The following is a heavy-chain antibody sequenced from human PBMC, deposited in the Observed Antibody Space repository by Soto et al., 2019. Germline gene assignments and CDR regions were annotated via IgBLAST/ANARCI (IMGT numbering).Heavy chain of an antibody. Sequence: SVKVSCKASGGTFSSYAISWVRQAPGQGLAWMGGIITIFGTANYAQKFQGRVTITADESTSTAYMELSSLRSEDTAVYYCARDLGYYDSSGYRPFDYWGQGTLVTVS. CDR1: GGTFSSYA. V-gene: IGHV1-69*13. J-gene: IGHJ4*02. CDR3: ARDLGYYDSSGYRPFDY. D-gene: IGHD3-22*01. CDR2: IITIFGTA.